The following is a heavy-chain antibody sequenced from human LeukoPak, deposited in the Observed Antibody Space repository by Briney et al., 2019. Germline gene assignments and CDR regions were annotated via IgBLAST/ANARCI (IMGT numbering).Heavy chain of an antibody. Sequence: GASVKVSCKASGYTFTSYGISWVRQAPGQGLEWMGWISAYNGNTNYAQKLQGRVTMTTDTSTSTAYMELRSLRSDDTAVYYCARDRRGNYLSHFDYWGQGTLVTVSS. J-gene: IGHJ4*02. CDR2: ISAYNGNT. CDR3: ARDRRGNYLSHFDY. V-gene: IGHV1-18*01. D-gene: IGHD4-23*01. CDR1: GYTFTSYG.